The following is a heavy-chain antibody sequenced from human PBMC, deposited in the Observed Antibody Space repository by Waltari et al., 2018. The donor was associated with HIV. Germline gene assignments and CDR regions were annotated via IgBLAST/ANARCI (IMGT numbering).Heavy chain of an antibody. CDR1: GYTFTGYY. D-gene: IGHD4-4*01. J-gene: IGHJ6*02. Sequence: QVQLVQSGAEVKKPGASVKVSCKASGYTFTGYYMHWVRPATGQGLEWMGRINPNSGGTNYAQQFQGRVTMTRDTSISTAYMELSRLRSDDTAVYYCAREGARMTTMIYYYYGMDVWGQGTTVTVSS. V-gene: IGHV1-2*06. CDR3: AREGARMTTMIYYYYGMDV. CDR2: INPNSGGT.